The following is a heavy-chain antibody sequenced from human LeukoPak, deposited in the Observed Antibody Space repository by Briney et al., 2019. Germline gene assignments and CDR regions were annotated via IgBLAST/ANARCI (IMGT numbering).Heavy chain of an antibody. CDR3: ARGDDYVWGSYRYADY. CDR2: ISSSSSYV. V-gene: IGHV3-21*01. Sequence: PGGSLRLSCAASGFTFSSYNMNWVRQAPGKGLEWVSSISSSSSYVYSADSVKGRFTISRDNAKNSLYPQMNSLRAEDTAVYYCARGDDYVWGSYRYADYWGQGTLVAVSS. CDR1: GFTFSSYN. J-gene: IGHJ4*02. D-gene: IGHD3-16*02.